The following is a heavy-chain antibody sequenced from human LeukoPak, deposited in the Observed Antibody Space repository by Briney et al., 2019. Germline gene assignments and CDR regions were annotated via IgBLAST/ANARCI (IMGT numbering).Heavy chain of an antibody. CDR2: ISGSGGST. J-gene: IGHJ4*02. Sequence: PGGSLRLSCAASGFTFSSYAMSWVRQAPEKGLEWVSAISGSGGSTYYADSVKGRFTISRDNSKNTLYLQMNSLRAEDTAVYYCAKDTYYYDSSGPDAFDIWGQGTLVAVSS. CDR1: GFTFSSYA. D-gene: IGHD3-22*01. V-gene: IGHV3-23*01. CDR3: AKDTYYYDSSGPDAFDI.